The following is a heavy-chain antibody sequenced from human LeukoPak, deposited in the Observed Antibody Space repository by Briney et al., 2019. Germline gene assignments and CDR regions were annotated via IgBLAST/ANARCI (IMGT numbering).Heavy chain of an antibody. J-gene: IGHJ4*02. CDR3: ASRPFETTVVPWDFY. V-gene: IGHV5-51*01. CDR1: GYSINNYW. Sequence: GESLKISCKGSGYSINNYWIGWVRLMPGKGLEWMGIIYPADSDIRYSPSFQGQVTISADKSISTAYLQWSSLKASDTAMYYCASRPFETTVVPWDFYWGQGTQVTVSS. CDR2: IYPADSDI. D-gene: IGHD4-23*01.